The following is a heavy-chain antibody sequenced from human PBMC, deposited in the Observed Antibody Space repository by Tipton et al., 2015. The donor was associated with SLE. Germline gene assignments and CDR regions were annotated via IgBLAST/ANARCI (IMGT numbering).Heavy chain of an antibody. CDR3: ARSAIFGVIMGGYFDY. CDR2: IYTSGST. CDR1: GGSISSYY. Sequence: TLSLTCTVSGGSISSYYWSWIRQPAGKGLEWIGRIYTSGSTNYNTSLKSRVTMSVDTSKNQFSLKLSSVTAADTAVYYCARSAIFGVIMGGYFDYWGQGTLVTVSS. V-gene: IGHV4-4*07. J-gene: IGHJ4*02. D-gene: IGHD3-3*01.